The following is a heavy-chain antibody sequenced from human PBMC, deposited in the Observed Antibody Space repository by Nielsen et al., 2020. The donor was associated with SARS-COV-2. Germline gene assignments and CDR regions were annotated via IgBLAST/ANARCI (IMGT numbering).Heavy chain of an antibody. J-gene: IGHJ4*02. V-gene: IGHV3-73*01. CDR1: GFSFSDSG. CDR3: TRHHIVGATTLWDT. D-gene: IGHD1-26*01. CDR2: IRSKTHSYET. Sequence: GESLKISCAASGFSFSDSGMHWVRQASGKGLEWVGRIRSKTHSYETVYAASVRDRFTISRDDSNNTAYLQMNSLKTEDTAVYYCTRHHIVGATTLWDTWGQGTLVTVSS.